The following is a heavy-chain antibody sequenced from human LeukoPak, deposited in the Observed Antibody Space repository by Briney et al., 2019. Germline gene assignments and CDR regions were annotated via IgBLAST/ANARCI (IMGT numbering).Heavy chain of an antibody. Sequence: GGSLRLSCAASGFTFDDYGMSWVRQAPGRGLEWVSDITWNGDYTGYADAVKGRFTISRDNAKNSLYLQMNSLRAEDTAVYYCAKVGLHDYSNPWYYYYYMDVWGKGTTVTVSS. CDR3: AKVGLHDYSNPWYYYYYMDV. CDR2: ITWNGDYT. D-gene: IGHD4-11*01. J-gene: IGHJ6*03. V-gene: IGHV3-20*04. CDR1: GFTFDDYG.